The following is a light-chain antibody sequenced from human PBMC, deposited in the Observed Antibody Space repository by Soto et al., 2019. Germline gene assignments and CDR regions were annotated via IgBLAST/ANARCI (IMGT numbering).Light chain of an antibody. CDR2: GVT. CDR1: SCDVCGYNF. Sequence: QAVVTQPPSASGSTGQSVTISCTGTSCDVCGYNFVFWYQQHPAKAPKHMIYGVTDRPSGVPYRFSGSKSGNTASLTVYGLQGEDEAEYYCTSYGGSNIPVLFGGGSTVTVL. V-gene: IGLV2-8*01. CDR3: TSYGGSNIPVL. J-gene: IGLJ2*01.